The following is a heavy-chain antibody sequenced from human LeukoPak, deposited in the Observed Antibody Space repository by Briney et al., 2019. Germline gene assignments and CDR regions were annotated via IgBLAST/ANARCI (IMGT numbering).Heavy chain of an antibody. D-gene: IGHD3-22*01. J-gene: IGHJ4*02. CDR1: GGSFSGYY. V-gene: IGHV4-34*01. CDR2: INHSGST. Sequence: SETLSLTCAVYGGSFSGYYWSWIRQPPGKGLEWIGEINHSGSTNYNPSLKSRVTISVDTSKNQFSLKLSSVTAADTAVYYCARGLSIQHYYDSYYFDYWGQGTLVTVSS. CDR3: ARGLSIQHYYDSYYFDY.